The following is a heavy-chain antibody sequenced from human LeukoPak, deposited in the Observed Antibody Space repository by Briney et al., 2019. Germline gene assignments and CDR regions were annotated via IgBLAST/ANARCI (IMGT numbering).Heavy chain of an antibody. CDR2: IKQDGSEK. J-gene: IGHJ5*02. CDR1: GFSLSINS. Sequence: GGSLRLSCAVSGFSLSINSMCWVRQAPGKGLEWVANIKQDGSEKYYVDSVKGRFTISRDNAKNSLYLQMNSLRAEDTAVYYCARSSRITMVRDRRRGFDPWGQGTLVTVSS. V-gene: IGHV3-7*01. D-gene: IGHD3-10*01. CDR3: ARSSRITMVRDRRRGFDP.